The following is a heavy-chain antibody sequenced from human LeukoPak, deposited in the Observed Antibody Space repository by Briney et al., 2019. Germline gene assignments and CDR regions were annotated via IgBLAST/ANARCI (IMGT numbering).Heavy chain of an antibody. D-gene: IGHD4/OR15-4a*01. CDR3: AKDRGYGEHEPFES. Sequence: GSLRLSCVGSGFPFSDYAIHWVRPAPGKGLEWVAVSSHDEVGKQFADSVKGRFTLSRDNSRDSVHLQMNRLRDEDTAVYYCAKDRGYGEHEPFESWGQGSLVTVSS. CDR1: GFPFSDYA. J-gene: IGHJ4*02. V-gene: IGHV3-30*18. CDR2: SSHDEVGK.